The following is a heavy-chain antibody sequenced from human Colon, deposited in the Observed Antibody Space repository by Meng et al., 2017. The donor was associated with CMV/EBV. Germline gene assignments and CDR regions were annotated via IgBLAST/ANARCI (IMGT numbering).Heavy chain of an antibody. CDR3: AKDRIGYDFWSGYPRGNYGMDV. D-gene: IGHD3-3*01. CDR1: GFTFSSYA. CDR2: ISGSGGST. V-gene: IGHV3-23*01. J-gene: IGHJ6*02. Sequence: GGSLRLSCAASGFTFSSYAMSWVRQAPGKGLEWVSAISGSGGSTYYADSVKGRFTIYRDNSKNTLYLQMNSLRAEDTAVYYCAKDRIGYDFWSGYPRGNYGMDVWGQGTTVTVSS.